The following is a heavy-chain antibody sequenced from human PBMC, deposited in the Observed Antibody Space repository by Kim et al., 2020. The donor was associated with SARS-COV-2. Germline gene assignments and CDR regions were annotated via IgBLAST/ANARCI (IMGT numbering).Heavy chain of an antibody. Sequence: GGSLRLSCAASGFTFTNAWMSWVRQAPGKGLEWIGRIRSKTDGGTTDYAAPVKGRFTISRDESKNTLYLEMNSLKTEDTAVYYCATVARDYYGSGSYYYYYGLDVWGQGTTVTVSS. CDR3: ATVARDYYGSGSYYYYYGLDV. CDR2: IRSKTDGGTT. D-gene: IGHD3-10*01. V-gene: IGHV3-15*01. CDR1: GFTFTNAW. J-gene: IGHJ6*02.